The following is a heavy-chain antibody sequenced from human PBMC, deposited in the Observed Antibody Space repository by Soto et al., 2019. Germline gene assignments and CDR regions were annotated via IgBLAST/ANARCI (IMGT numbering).Heavy chain of an antibody. J-gene: IGHJ3*02. Sequence: ASVKVSCKASGYTFTSYDINWVRQATGQGLEWMGWMNPNSGSTGYAQKFQGRVTMTRNTSISTAYMELSSLRSEDTAVYYCATLKRYCSGGSCYSGHAFDIWGQGTMVTVSS. CDR1: GYTFTSYD. CDR2: MNPNSGST. D-gene: IGHD2-15*01. V-gene: IGHV1-8*01. CDR3: ATLKRYCSGGSCYSGHAFDI.